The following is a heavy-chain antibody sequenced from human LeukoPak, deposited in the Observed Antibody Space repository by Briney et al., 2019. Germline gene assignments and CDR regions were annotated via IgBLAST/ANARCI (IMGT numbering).Heavy chain of an antibody. V-gene: IGHV3-48*02. D-gene: IGHD1-1*01. J-gene: IGHJ4*02. CDR1: GFSVTNNY. Sequence: GGSLRLSCAVSGFSVTNNYMSWVRQAPGKGLGWVSFISSGSEIIYYADSVKGRFTVSRDNDKKSLYLQMNSLRDVDTAVYYCARNPAGIGDYLGQGTLVTVSS. CDR2: ISSGSEII. CDR3: ARNPAGIGDY.